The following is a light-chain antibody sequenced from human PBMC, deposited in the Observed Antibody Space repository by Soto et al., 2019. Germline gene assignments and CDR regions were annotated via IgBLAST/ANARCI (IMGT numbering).Light chain of an antibody. CDR3: EAWDETLDGLYV. CDR1: SSNVAINP. CDR2: ETD. V-gene: IGLV1-44*01. J-gene: IGLJ1*01. Sequence: QAVVTQPPSVSGPPGQRVTLSCSGSSSNVAINPVNWYQHLPGAAPRLLIYETDRRSSGVPDRFSASKSGTSASLAISGLTSEDEADYYCEAWDETLDGLYVFGTGTKVTVL.